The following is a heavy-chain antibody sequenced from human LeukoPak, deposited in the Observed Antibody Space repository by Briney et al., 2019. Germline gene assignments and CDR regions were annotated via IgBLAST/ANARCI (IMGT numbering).Heavy chain of an antibody. J-gene: IGHJ3*02. CDR3: ARDRAYSSGWHSDAFDI. CDR2: ISSSSSHI. V-gene: IGHV3-21*01. D-gene: IGHD6-19*01. CDR1: GFTFSSYS. Sequence: GGSLRLSCAASGFTFSSYSMNWVRQAPGKGLEWVSSISSSSSHIYYADSVKGRFTVSRDNAKNSLYLQMNSLRAEDTAVYYCARDRAYSSGWHSDAFDIWGQGTMVTVSS.